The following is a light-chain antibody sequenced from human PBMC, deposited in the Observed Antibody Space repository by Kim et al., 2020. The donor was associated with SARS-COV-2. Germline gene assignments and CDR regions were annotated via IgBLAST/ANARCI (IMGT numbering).Light chain of an antibody. CDR1: QSSSTN. CDR2: AAS. J-gene: IGKJ4*01. V-gene: IGKV1-39*01. Sequence: ASGGDRVTITCRASQSSSTNLNWYQKKSGKAPKLLIYAASSLQGGVPSRFSGSGSGTDFTLTISSLQPEDSATYYCQQSNSTPLTFGGGTKVDIK. CDR3: QQSNSTPLT.